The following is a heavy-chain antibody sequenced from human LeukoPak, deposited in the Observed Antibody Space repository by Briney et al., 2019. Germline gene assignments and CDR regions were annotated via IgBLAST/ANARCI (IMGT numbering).Heavy chain of an antibody. D-gene: IGHD3-22*01. J-gene: IGHJ3*02. CDR3: AAQVVFITGLGAFDI. Sequence: ETLSLTCTVSGGSISSYYWSWIRQPPGKGLEWIGYIYYSGSTNYNPSLKSRVTISVDTSKNQFSLKLSSVTAADTAVYYCAAQVVFITGLGAFDIWGQGTMVAVSS. V-gene: IGHV4-59*01. CDR1: GGSISSYY. CDR2: IYYSGST.